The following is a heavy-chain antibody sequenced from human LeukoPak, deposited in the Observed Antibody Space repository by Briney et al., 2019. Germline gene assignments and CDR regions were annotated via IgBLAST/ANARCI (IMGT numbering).Heavy chain of an antibody. J-gene: IGHJ5*02. Sequence: GASVKVSCKVSGYTLTELSMHWVRQAPGKGLEWMGGFDPEDGGTIYAQKFQGRVTMTEDTSTDTAYMELSSLRSEDTAVYYCATRFHYYDSSGYSNGGNWFDPWGQGTLVTVSS. V-gene: IGHV1-24*01. CDR3: ATRFHYYDSSGYSNGGNWFDP. CDR1: GYTLTELS. D-gene: IGHD3-22*01. CDR2: FDPEDGGT.